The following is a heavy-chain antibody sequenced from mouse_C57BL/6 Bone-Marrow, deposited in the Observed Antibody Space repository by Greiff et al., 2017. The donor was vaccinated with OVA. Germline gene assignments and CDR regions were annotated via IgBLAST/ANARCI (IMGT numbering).Heavy chain of an antibody. J-gene: IGHJ2*01. CDR2: ISSGGSYT. CDR3: ARVYDGSSYAY. D-gene: IGHD1-1*01. V-gene: IGHV5-6*01. Sequence: EVKLVESGGDLVKPGGSLKLSCAASGFTFSSYGMSWVRQTPDKRLEWVATISSGGSYTYYPDSVKGRFTISRDNAKNTLYLQMSSLKSEDTAMYYCARVYDGSSYAYWGQGTTLTVSS. CDR1: GFTFSSYG.